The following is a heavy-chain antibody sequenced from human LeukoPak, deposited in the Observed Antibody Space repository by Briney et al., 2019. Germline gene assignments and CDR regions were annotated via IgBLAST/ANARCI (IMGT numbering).Heavy chain of an antibody. D-gene: IGHD5-18*01. CDR2: SNSDGSST. CDR3: ASDTVDTAVGIDY. J-gene: IGHJ4*02. CDR1: GFTFSRHW. V-gene: IGHV3-74*01. Sequence: GGSLRLSCAASGFTFSRHWMHWVRQAPGKGLVWVSRSNSDGSSTNYADSVKGRFTISRDNAKNTLYLQMNSLRAEDTAVYYCASDTVDTAVGIDYWGQGTLVTVAS.